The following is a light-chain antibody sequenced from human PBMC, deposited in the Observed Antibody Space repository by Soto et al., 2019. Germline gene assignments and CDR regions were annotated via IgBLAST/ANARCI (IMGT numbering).Light chain of an antibody. CDR1: QSISSY. Sequence: DLHMTQSPSSLSASVGDRVTITCRASQSISSYLIWYQQKPGKAPQLLIYTASSLQSGVPSRFSGSGSGTDFTLTISSLQPEDFATYYFQQSYSTPLTFGGGTKGEIK. J-gene: IGKJ4*01. CDR3: QQSYSTPLT. V-gene: IGKV1-39*01. CDR2: TAS.